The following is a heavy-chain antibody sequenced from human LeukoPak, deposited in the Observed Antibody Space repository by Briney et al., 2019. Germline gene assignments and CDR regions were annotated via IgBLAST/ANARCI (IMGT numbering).Heavy chain of an antibody. D-gene: IGHD3-10*01. V-gene: IGHV3-7*01. CDR3: ARGLNYYGSGTQGNWFDP. CDR2: IKQDGSEK. J-gene: IGHJ5*02. Sequence: GGSLRLSCAASGFTFSSYWMSWVRQAPGKGLEWVANIKQDGSEKYYVDSVKGRFTISRDNAKNSLYLQMNSLRAEDTAVYCCARGLNYYGSGTQGNWFDPWGQGTLVTVSS. CDR1: GFTFSSYW.